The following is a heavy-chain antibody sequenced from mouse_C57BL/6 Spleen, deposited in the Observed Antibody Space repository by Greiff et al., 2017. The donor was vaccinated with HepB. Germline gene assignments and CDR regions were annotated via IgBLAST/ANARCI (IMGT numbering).Heavy chain of an antibody. CDR1: GFTFTDYY. J-gene: IGHJ1*03. CDR3: ARHGGSSYWDFDG. V-gene: IGHV7-3*01. Sequence: EVKLMESGGGLVQPGGSLSLSCAASGFTFTDYYMSWVRQPPGKALEWLGFIRNKANGYTTEYSASVKGRFTISRDNSQSILYLQMNALRAEDSAAYYCARHGGSSYWDFDGWGTGTTVTVSS. CDR2: IRNKANGYTT. D-gene: IGHD1-1*01.